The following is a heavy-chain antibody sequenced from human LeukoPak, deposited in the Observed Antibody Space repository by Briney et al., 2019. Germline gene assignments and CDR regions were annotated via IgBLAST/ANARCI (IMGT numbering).Heavy chain of an antibody. J-gene: IGHJ1*01. Sequence: SETLSLTCAVYGGSFSGYYWSWIRQPPGKGLEWIGEINHSGSTNYNPSLKSRVTISVDTSKNQFSLKLSSVTAADTAGYYCARGRYYYDSSGYYSIKEYFQHWGQGTLVTVSS. CDR2: INHSGST. CDR1: GGSFSGYY. V-gene: IGHV4-34*01. D-gene: IGHD3-22*01. CDR3: ARGRYYYDSSGYYSIKEYFQH.